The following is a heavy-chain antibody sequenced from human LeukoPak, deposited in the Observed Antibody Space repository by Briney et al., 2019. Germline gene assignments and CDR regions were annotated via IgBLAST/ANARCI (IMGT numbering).Heavy chain of an antibody. D-gene: IGHD6-19*01. Sequence: GGSLRLPCAASALTFDDYAMVWVRQTPEKGLEWVSLIRWDGGSTYYADSVKGRFTISRDNARNSLYLQMNGLGAADTAFYYCARSLGYNSGWDDAFDLWGQGTMVTVSS. CDR2: IRWDGGST. CDR1: ALTFDDYA. V-gene: IGHV3-43D*03. CDR3: ARSLGYNSGWDDAFDL. J-gene: IGHJ3*01.